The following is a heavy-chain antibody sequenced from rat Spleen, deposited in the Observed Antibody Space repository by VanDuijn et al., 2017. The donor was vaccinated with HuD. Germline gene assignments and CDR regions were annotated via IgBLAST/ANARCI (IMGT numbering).Heavy chain of an antibody. D-gene: IGHD2-5*01. CDR3: VRQGYLRDWYFDF. CDR2: ISYDGSNT. V-gene: IGHV5-46*01. CDR1: GFTFSSFP. J-gene: IGHJ1*01. Sequence: EVQLVESGGGLVQPGRSMKLSCVASGFTFSSFPMAWVRQAPTKGLDWVASISYDGSNTYYRDSVKGRFTISRDNGRSTLYLELDSLRSEDMATYYCVRQGYLRDWYFDFWGPGTMVTVSS.